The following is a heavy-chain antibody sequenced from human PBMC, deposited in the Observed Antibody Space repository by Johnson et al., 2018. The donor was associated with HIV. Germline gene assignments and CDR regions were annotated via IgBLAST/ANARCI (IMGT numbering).Heavy chain of an antibody. V-gene: IGHV3-7*01. CDR1: GFTFSSYW. D-gene: IGHD5-24*01. CDR3: ARDGPWLQSQRDAFDI. J-gene: IGHJ3*02. Sequence: VQLVESGGGLVQPGGSLRLSCAASGFTFSSYWMSWVRQAPGKGLEWVANIKQDGSEKYYVDSVKGRFTISRDNAKNSLYLQMNSLRAEDTAVYYCARDGPWLQSQRDAFDIWGQGTMVTVSS. CDR2: IKQDGSEK.